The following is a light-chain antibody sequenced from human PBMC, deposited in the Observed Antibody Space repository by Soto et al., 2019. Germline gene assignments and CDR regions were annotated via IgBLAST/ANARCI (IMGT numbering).Light chain of an antibody. CDR2: AAS. J-gene: IGKJ1*01. CDR3: IQHNSYPRT. Sequence: DIQMTQSPSTLSASVGDRVTITCRASQSISSWLAWYQQKPGKAHKRLIYAASTLQGGVQSRFSGSGSGTEFTLTIRSLQPEDFATYYCIQHNSYPRTFGQGTKVDIK. V-gene: IGKV1-5*01. CDR1: QSISSW.